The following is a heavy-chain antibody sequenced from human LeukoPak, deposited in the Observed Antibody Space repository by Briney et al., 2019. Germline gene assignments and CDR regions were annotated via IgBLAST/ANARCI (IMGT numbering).Heavy chain of an antibody. J-gene: IGHJ6*02. V-gene: IGHV1-8*01. CDR1: GYTFTSYD. CDR2: MNPNSGNT. Sequence: ASVKVSCKASGYTFTSYDINWVRQATGQELEWMGWMNPNSGNTGYAQKFQGRVTMTRNTSISTAYMELSSLRSEDTAVYYCARGRRDYYDSSGYYYYYGMDVWGQGTTVTVSS. D-gene: IGHD3-22*01. CDR3: ARGRRDYYDSSGYYYYYGMDV.